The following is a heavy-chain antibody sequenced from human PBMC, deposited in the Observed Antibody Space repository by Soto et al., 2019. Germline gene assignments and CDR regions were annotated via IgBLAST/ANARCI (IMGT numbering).Heavy chain of an antibody. V-gene: IGHV3-13*01. CDR2: IGTAGDT. J-gene: IGHJ4*02. CDR3: ARGQEVGAHFFDS. CDR1: GFTFSGFD. Sequence: GGSLRLSCEASGFTFSGFDMHWVRQPTGKGLEWVSTIGTAGDTYYAVSVKGRFAISRDNAKNSLSLQMNSLRAGDTAVYFCARGQEVGAHFFDSWGQGTQVTVSS. D-gene: IGHD2-15*01.